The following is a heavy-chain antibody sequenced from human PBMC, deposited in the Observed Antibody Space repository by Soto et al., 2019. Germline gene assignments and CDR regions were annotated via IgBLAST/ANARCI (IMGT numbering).Heavy chain of an antibody. CDR1: GYTFTSYG. CDR3: ARRYSSSSFLAYYYYSMDV. V-gene: IGHV1-18*04. D-gene: IGHD6-6*01. Sequence: ASVKVSCKASGYTFTSYGISWVRQAPGQGLEWMGWISAYNGNTNYAQKLQGRVTMTTDTSTSTAYMELRSLRSDDTAVYYCARRYSSSSFLAYYYYSMDVWGQGTTVTVSS. J-gene: IGHJ6*02. CDR2: ISAYNGNT.